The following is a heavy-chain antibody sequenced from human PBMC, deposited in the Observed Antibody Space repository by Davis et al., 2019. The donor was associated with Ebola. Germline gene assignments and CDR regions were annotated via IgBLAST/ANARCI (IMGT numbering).Heavy chain of an antibody. CDR1: GYTFTSYD. V-gene: IGHV1-8*01. J-gene: IGHJ4*02. D-gene: IGHD3-10*01. CDR2: MNPNSGNT. Sequence: AASVKVSCKASGYTFTSYDINWVRQATGQGLEWMGWMNPNSGNTGYAQKFQGRVTMTRNTSISTAYMELSSLRSEDTAVYYCARDAVVSRGELDFWGQGTLVTVSS. CDR3: ARDAVVSRGELDF.